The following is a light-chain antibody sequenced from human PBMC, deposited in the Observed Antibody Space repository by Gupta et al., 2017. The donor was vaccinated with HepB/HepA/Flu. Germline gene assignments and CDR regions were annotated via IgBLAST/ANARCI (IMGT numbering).Light chain of an antibody. CDR3: CSYAGSSTLV. V-gene: IGLV2-23*02. J-gene: IGLJ3*02. CDR2: EVS. Sequence: QSALTHSASVSVSVRQSPTISCTVTSSDVGSYNLVSWYQQHTGKAPKLMIYEVSKRPSGVSNRFSGSKSGNTASLTISGLQAEDEADYCCCSYAGSSTLVFGGGTKLTVL. CDR1: SSDVGSYNL.